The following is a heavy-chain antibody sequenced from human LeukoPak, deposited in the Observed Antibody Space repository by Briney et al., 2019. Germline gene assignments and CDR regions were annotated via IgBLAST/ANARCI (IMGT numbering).Heavy chain of an antibody. CDR3: ARGPPTDIVVVVAATPAPFDY. CDR1: GFTFSSYS. CDR2: ISGSSSYI. D-gene: IGHD2-15*01. Sequence: PGGSLRLSCAASGFTFSSYSMNWVRQAPGKGLEWVSSISGSSSYIYYADSVKGRFTISRDNAKNSLYLQMNSLRAEDTAVYYCARGPPTDIVVVVAATPAPFDYWGQGTLVTVSS. V-gene: IGHV3-21*01. J-gene: IGHJ4*02.